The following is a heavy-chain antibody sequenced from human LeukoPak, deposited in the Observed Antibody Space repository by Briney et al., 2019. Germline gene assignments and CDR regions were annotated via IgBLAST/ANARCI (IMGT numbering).Heavy chain of an antibody. J-gene: IGHJ4*02. V-gene: IGHV3-20*04. CDR1: GFTFDDYG. D-gene: IGHD1-26*01. CDR3: ARDFNSVSCSGPFDH. Sequence: GGPLRLSCGASGFTFDDYGMSRVPQAPGKGREWVSGINWNGCSTGYADSVKGRFTISRDNAKNSLYLQMNTLRAEDTALYFCARDFNSVSCSGPFDHWGEGTLVTVFS. CDR2: INWNGCST.